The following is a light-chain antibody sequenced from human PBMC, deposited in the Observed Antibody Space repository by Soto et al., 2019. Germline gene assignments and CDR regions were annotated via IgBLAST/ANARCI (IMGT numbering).Light chain of an antibody. CDR2: DAS. J-gene: IGKJ1*01. CDR3: QQHNSSPWT. CDR1: QTISDW. V-gene: IGKV1-5*01. Sequence: DIQMTQSPSTLSASVGERVTITCRASQTISDWLAWYQQKPGKAPKLLIYDASNLESGVPSRFSGSGSGTEFTLSISSLQPDDFATYYCQQHNSSPWTFGQGTPVEIK.